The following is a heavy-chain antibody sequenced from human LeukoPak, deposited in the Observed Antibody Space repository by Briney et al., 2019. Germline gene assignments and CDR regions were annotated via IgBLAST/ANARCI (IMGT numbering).Heavy chain of an antibody. CDR2: ISGSGGST. D-gene: IGHD3-16*02. V-gene: IGHV3-23*01. CDR1: GFTFDDSG. J-gene: IGHJ4*02. Sequence: GGSLRLSCAASGFTFDDSGMSWVRQAPGKGLEWVSGISGSGGSTYYADSVKGRFTISRDNSKNTLYLQMNSLRAEDTAVYYCAKDRRMITFGGVIDYFDYWGQGTLVTVSS. CDR3: AKDRRMITFGGVIDYFDY.